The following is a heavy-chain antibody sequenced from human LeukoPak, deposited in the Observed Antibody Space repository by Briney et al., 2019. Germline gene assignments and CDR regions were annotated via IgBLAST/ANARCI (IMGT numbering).Heavy chain of an antibody. V-gene: IGHV3-21*01. CDR3: ARGGPAGYHDTSGYYFAYFDY. CDR1: GFTFSSYN. D-gene: IGHD3-22*01. J-gene: IGHJ4*02. CDR2: ISSSSSYI. Sequence: GGSLGLSCAASGFTFSSYNMNWVRQAPGKGLEWVSSISSSSSYIYSTDSVKGRFTISRDNAKNSLYLQMNSLRAEDTAVYYCARGGPAGYHDTSGYYFAYFDYWGQGTLVTVSS.